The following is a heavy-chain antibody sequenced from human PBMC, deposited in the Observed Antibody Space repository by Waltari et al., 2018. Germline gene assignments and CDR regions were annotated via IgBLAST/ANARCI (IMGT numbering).Heavy chain of an antibody. CDR1: GGSISSGSYY. D-gene: IGHD6-19*01. CDR3: ARDSGWYRAFDI. Sequence: QVQLQESGPGLVKPSQTLSLTCTVSGGSISSGSYYWSWIRQPAGKGLEWIGRIYTSGSTNYNPSLKSRVTISVDTSKNQFSLKLSSVTAADTAVYYCARDSGWYRAFDIWGQGTMVTVSS. V-gene: IGHV4-61*02. J-gene: IGHJ3*02. CDR2: IYTSGST.